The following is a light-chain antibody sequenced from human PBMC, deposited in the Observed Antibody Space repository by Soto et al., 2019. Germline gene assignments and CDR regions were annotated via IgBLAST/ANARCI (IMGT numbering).Light chain of an antibody. CDR3: QQDENYWT. Sequence: DIQMTQSPPPLSASVGARVTITCRASPPMSIWLAWYHQKPGKAPKLLIYDASNLESGVPSRFSGSGSGTEFTLTSSSLQPDYVVIYYCQQDENYWTFGQGTKVEIK. CDR1: PPMSIW. V-gene: IGKV1-5*01. CDR2: DAS. J-gene: IGKJ1*01.